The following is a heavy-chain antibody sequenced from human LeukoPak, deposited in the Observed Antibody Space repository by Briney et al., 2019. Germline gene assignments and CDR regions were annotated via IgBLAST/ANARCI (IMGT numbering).Heavy chain of an antibody. Sequence: GGSLRLSCAASGFTFSSYWMHWVRQAPGKGLVWVSRINSDGSSTSYADSVKGRFTISRDNAKNTLYLQINSLRAEDTAVYYCARDDARRSSYSGSYPHDYWGQGTLVTVSS. CDR3: ARDDARRSSYSGSYPHDY. CDR2: INSDGSST. D-gene: IGHD1-26*01. V-gene: IGHV3-74*01. J-gene: IGHJ4*02. CDR1: GFTFSSYW.